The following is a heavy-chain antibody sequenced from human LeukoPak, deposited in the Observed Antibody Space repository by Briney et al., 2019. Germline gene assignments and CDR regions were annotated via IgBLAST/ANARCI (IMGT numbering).Heavy chain of an antibody. D-gene: IGHD6-13*01. J-gene: IGHJ5*02. CDR2: ISGSDGGT. CDR1: GFAFSSYA. V-gene: IGHV3-23*01. CDR3: AKSTTAGTGWFDP. Sequence: PGGSLRLSCAAFGFAFSSYAMSWVRQAPGKGLEWVSAISGSDGGTYYADSVKGRFTISRDNSKNTLYLQMSTLRAEDTAVYYCAKSTTAGTGWFDPWGQGTLVTVSS.